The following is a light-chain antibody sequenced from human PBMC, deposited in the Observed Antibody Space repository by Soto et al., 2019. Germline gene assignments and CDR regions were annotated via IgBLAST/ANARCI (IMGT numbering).Light chain of an antibody. CDR1: QSISSY. Sequence: DIQMTQSPSSLFASVGDRVTITCRASQSISSYLNWYQQKPAKAPKLLIYAASSLQSGVPSRFSGSGSGTDFTLTISSLQPEDFATYYCQQSYSTPWTFGQGTKVEIK. V-gene: IGKV1-39*01. CDR3: QQSYSTPWT. CDR2: AAS. J-gene: IGKJ1*01.